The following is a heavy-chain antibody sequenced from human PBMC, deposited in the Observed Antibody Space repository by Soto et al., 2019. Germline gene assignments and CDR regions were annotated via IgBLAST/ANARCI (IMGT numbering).Heavy chain of an antibody. CDR2: VSFDGKVP. D-gene: IGHD3-16*02. Sequence: QVQLVESGGGMAQAGTSLRLSCTGSGFTFNSLSLHWVRQGPDKGLEWVAVVSFDGKVPYYADSVKGRFNVSRDISKNPISLPPNSLTPSDTAVYSCAMDPYTDSQYFDYWGQGTPVTVSS. CDR1: GFTFNSLS. J-gene: IGHJ4*02. CDR3: AMDPYTDSQYFDY. V-gene: IGHV3-30*04.